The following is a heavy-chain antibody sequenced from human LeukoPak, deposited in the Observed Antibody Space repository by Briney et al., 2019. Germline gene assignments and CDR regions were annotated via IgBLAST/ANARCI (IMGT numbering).Heavy chain of an antibody. CDR2: ISAYNGNT. J-gene: IGHJ5*02. Sequence: ASVKISCKASGYTFTSYGISWVRQAPGQGLEWMGWISAYNGNTNYAQKLQGRVTMTTDTSTSTAYMELRSLRSDDTAVYYCAREQIAAGLNWFDPWGQGTLVTVSS. CDR3: AREQIAAGLNWFDP. D-gene: IGHD6-13*01. V-gene: IGHV1-18*01. CDR1: GYTFTSYG.